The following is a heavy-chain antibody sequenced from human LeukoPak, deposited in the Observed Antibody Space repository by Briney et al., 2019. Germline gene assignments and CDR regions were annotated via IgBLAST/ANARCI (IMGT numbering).Heavy chain of an antibody. CDR3: ARDRTVVTHIDY. CDR1: GYAFTSYY. CDR2: INPSGGST. D-gene: IGHD4-23*01. V-gene: IGHV1-46*01. Sequence: ASVKVSYKASGYAFTSYYMHWVRQAPGQGLEWMGIINPSGGSTSYAQKFQGRVTMTRDMSTSTVYMELSSLRSEDTAVYYCARDRTVVTHIDYWGQGTLVTVSS. J-gene: IGHJ4*02.